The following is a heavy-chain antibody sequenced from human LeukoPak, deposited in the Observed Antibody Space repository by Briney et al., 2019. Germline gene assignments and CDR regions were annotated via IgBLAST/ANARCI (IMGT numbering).Heavy chain of an antibody. Sequence: GGSLRLSCAASGFTISSYWMNWVRQAPGKGLEWVSSISSSGTYMYYSDSVEGRFTISRDNAKNSVFLQMDSLRAEDTAVYFCARELGNADTFGNVPLGHWGQGTLVIVSS. D-gene: IGHD3-16*01. J-gene: IGHJ4*02. CDR2: ISSSGTYM. CDR1: GFTISSYW. CDR3: ARELGNADTFGNVPLGH. V-gene: IGHV3-21*01.